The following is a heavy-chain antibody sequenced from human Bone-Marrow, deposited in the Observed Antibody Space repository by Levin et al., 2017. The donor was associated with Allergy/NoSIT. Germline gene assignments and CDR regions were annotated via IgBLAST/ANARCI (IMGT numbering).Heavy chain of an antibody. Sequence: PSETLSLTCAVSGVSISSGYYWGWVRQPPGKDLQWIASAYVSGTTRYNPSLKSRVRILLDKSKNQFTLTLSSVSAADTATYYCVKGLYKDGWTAGMDVWGQGTTVTVS. D-gene: IGHD3/OR15-3a*01. CDR3: VKGLYKDGWTAGMDV. V-gene: IGHV4-38-2*01. J-gene: IGHJ6*02. CDR1: GVSISSGYY. CDR2: AYVSGTT.